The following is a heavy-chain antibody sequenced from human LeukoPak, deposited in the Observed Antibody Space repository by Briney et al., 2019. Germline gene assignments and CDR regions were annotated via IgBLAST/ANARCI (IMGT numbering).Heavy chain of an antibody. J-gene: IGHJ5*02. CDR1: GFTFSSYS. CDR3: ARGLAP. V-gene: IGHV3-48*02. CDR2: ISSYSGSTI. Sequence: GGSLRLSCAASGFTFSSYSMNLVRQAPGKGLEWISYISSYSGSTIYYADSVKGRFTISRDNAKNALYLQMNSLRYEDTAVYHCARGLAPWGQGTLVTVSS.